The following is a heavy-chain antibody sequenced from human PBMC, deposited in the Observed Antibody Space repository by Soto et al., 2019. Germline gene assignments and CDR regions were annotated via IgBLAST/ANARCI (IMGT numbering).Heavy chain of an antibody. J-gene: IGHJ4*02. CDR1: GGTFSSFA. D-gene: IGHD3-10*01. CDR3: AGGGVWFGES. CDR2: IIPVFGSA. V-gene: IGHV1-69*12. Sequence: QVQLVQSGAEVKKPGSSVKVSCKASGGTFSSFAISWVRQAPGQGLEWMGGIIPVFGSANYALKFQGRVTITADESTSTAYMDLSSLRSDDTAVYYWAGGGVWFGESWGQGTLVTVSS.